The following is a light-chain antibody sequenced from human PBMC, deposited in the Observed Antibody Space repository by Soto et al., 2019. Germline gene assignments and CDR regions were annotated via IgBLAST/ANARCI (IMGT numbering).Light chain of an antibody. V-gene: IGKV1-5*01. J-gene: IGKJ5*01. CDR1: QTVERW. CDR3: QQLFT. CDR2: DVS. Sequence: DIQMTQSPSTLSASVGDRVTITCRASQTVERWLAWYQQKPGKAPNLLISDVSSLESGVPSRFSGSGSATEFTLTISGLQPDDFATYYCQQLFTFGQGTRLEIK.